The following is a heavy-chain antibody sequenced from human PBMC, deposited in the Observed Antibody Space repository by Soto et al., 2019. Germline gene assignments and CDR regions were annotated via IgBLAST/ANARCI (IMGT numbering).Heavy chain of an antibody. Sequence: SETLSLTCTVSGGSISSGGYYWSWIRQHPGKGLEWIGDIYYSGSTYYNPSLKSRVTISVDTSKNQFSLKLSSVTAADPAVYLWARDRGSGWPYYYYMDVWGKGTTVTVSS. V-gene: IGHV4-31*03. CDR2: IYYSGST. D-gene: IGHD6-19*01. CDR3: ARDRGSGWPYYYYMDV. J-gene: IGHJ6*03. CDR1: GGSISSGGYY.